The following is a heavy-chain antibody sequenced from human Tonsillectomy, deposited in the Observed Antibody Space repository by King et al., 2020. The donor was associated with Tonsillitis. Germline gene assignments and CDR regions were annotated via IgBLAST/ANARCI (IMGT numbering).Heavy chain of an antibody. CDR3: ARDTGYSYGYYHYYGMDV. Sequence: VQLVESGGGLVQPGGSLRLSCAASGFTFSSYSMNWVRQAPRKGLEWVSYISSSSSTIYYADSVKGRFTISRDNAKNSLYLQMNSLRDEDTAVYYCARDTGYSYGYYHYYGMDVWGQGTTVTVSS. CDR1: GFTFSSYS. CDR2: ISSSSSTI. D-gene: IGHD5-18*01. V-gene: IGHV3-48*02. J-gene: IGHJ6*02.